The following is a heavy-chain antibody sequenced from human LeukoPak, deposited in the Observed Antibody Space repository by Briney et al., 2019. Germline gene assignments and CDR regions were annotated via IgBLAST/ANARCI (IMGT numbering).Heavy chain of an antibody. Sequence: GGSLRLSCAASGFTVSSNYMSWVRQAPGRGLEWVSVIYSGGSTYYADSVKGRFTISRDNSKNTLYLQMNSLRAEDTAVYYCARGIVGALDAFDIWGQGTMVTVSS. CDR3: ARGIVGALDAFDI. CDR2: IYSGGST. J-gene: IGHJ3*02. D-gene: IGHD1-26*01. V-gene: IGHV3-66*01. CDR1: GFTVSSNY.